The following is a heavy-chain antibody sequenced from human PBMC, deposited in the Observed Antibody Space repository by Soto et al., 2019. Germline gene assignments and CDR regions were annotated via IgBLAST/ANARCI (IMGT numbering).Heavy chain of an antibody. CDR1: GYSFSDYH. J-gene: IGHJ4*01. CDR3: AREWPDNYYFDY. V-gene: IGHV1-46*03. CDR2: TRFSGKGT. Sequence: ASVKVSCKASGYSFSDYHMHWLRQAPGQGLEWMGITRFSGKGTLYAQKFQDRVTVTRDTATSIVYMDLSSLRFEDTAVYYCAREWPDNYYFDYWG. D-gene: IGHD1-1*01.